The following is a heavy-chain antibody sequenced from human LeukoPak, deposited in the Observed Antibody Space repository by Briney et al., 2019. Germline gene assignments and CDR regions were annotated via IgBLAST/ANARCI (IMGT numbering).Heavy chain of an antibody. D-gene: IGHD4-11*01. CDR2: MYSGGNT. CDR3: ARGIGSTVFFDH. Sequence: VGSLRLSCAASGITVSSNYMSWVRQAPGKGLEWVSVMYSGGNTYYADSVKGRFTISRDKSKNTLYLQMNSLRAEDTAVYYCARGIGSTVFFDHWGQGTLAIVSS. CDR1: GITVSSNY. J-gene: IGHJ4*02. V-gene: IGHV3-53*01.